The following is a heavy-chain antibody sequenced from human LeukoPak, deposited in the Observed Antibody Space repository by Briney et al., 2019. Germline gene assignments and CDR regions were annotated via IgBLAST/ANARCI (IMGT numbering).Heavy chain of an antibody. D-gene: IGHD4-17*01. CDR3: ARAPRGDYATFDY. CDR2: INTNSGGT. Sequence: GPSVNVSCKASGYTFTGYYMHCVRRAPGQGREWMGRINTNSGGTNYAQKFQGRVNMTRETSISTAYMELSRLRSDDTAVYYCARAPRGDYATFDYWGQGTLVTVSS. CDR1: GYTFTGYY. J-gene: IGHJ4*02. V-gene: IGHV1-2*02.